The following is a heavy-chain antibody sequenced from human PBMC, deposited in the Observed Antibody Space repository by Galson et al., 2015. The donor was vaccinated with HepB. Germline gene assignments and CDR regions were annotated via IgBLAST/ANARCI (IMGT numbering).Heavy chain of an antibody. V-gene: IGHV3-30-3*01. CDR3: AREDNWNYWVY. D-gene: IGHD1-7*01. CDR2: ISYDGSDK. CDR1: RSTFSNRA. J-gene: IGHJ4*02. Sequence: SLRLSCAASRSTFSNRAMHWVRQAPGKGLEWVALISYDGSDKKYADSVKGRFTISRDNSKNTLYLQLDSLRAEDTAVYYCAREDNWNYWVYWGQGTLVTVSS.